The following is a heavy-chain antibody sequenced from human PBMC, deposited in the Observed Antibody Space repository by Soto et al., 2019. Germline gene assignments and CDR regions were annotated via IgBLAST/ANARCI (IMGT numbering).Heavy chain of an antibody. D-gene: IGHD5-18*01. J-gene: IGHJ4*02. CDR1: GASITNDAFF. CDR3: AKMELTQLWLLVQN. CDR2: ITYGGSI. Sequence: PSETLSLTCTVSGASITNDAFFWTWVRQHPEKGLEWLAYITYGGSIYYDPSLRSRLTVSIDKSKSQFSLNVRSVTAADTAVYYCAKMELTQLWLLVQNWGQGLLVTVSS. V-gene: IGHV4-31*03.